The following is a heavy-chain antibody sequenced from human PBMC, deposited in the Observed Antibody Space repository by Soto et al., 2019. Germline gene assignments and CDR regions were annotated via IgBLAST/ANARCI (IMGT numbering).Heavy chain of an antibody. D-gene: IGHD3-22*01. Sequence: SETLSLTCTVSGGSISSSSYYWGWIRQPPGKGLEWIGRIYYSGSTYYNPSLKSRVTISVDTSKNQFSLKLSSVTAADTAVYYCARGRKEELHDSSGYCYNYWGQGTLVTVS. CDR3: ARGRKEELHDSSGYCYNY. CDR1: GGSISSSSYY. CDR2: IYYSGST. V-gene: IGHV4-39*07. J-gene: IGHJ4*02.